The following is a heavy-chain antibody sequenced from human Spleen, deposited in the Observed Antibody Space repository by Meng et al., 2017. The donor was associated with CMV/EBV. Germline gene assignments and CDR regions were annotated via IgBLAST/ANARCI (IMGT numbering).Heavy chain of an antibody. V-gene: IGHV1-2*02. CDR1: GYTFTGYD. CDR3: ARDRQSRSGTYDFWSGYSYYYYGMDV. D-gene: IGHD3-3*01. J-gene: IGHJ6*02. CDR2: INPNSGGT. Sequence: ASVKVSCKASGYTFTGYDMHWVRQAPGQGLEWMGWINPNSGGTNYAQKFQGRVTMTRDTSISTAYMELSRLRSDDTAVYYCARDRQSRSGTYDFWSGYSYYYYGMDVWGQGTTVTVSS.